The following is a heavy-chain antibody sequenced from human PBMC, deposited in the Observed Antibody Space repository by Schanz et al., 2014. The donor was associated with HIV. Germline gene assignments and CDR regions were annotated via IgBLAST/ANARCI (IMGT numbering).Heavy chain of an antibody. J-gene: IGHJ4*02. CDR3: ARGGTTDYLDN. Sequence: VQLLESGGGLVQPGGSLRLSXXXXXXXXXXXXFAMSWVRQAPGKGLEWVAVIWYDGSNKYYADSVKGRFTISRDNSKNTLYLQMNSLRAEDTAIYYCARGGTTDYLDNWGQGTLVTVSS. CDR2: IWYDGSNK. CDR1: XXXXXXXXFA. V-gene: IGHV3-33*01. D-gene: IGHD4-17*01.